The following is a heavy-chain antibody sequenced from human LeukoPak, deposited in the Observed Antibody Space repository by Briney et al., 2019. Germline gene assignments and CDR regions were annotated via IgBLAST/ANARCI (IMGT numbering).Heavy chain of an antibody. CDR2: IYHSGST. D-gene: IGHD1-1*01. CDR1: GGSISSSNW. CDR3: ARESKAGTEFFDY. J-gene: IGHJ4*02. V-gene: IGHV4-4*02. Sequence: SGTLPLTCAVSGGSISSSNWWSWVRQPPGKGLEWIGEIYHSGSTNYNPSLKSRVTISVDKSKNQFSLKLSSVTAADTAVYYCARESKAGTEFFDYWGQGTLVTVSS.